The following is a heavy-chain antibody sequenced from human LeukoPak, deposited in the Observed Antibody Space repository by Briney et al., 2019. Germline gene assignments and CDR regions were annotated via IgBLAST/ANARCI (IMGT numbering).Heavy chain of an antibody. CDR1: GFTFSGAW. Sequence: GGSLRLSCTASGFTFSGAWMTWVRQAPGKGLEWVANIREDGTEKNYVDSVKGRFTISRDNSKNTLYLQMNSLRAEDTAVYYCAKGSGVLGAFDIWGQGTMVTVSS. CDR3: AKGSGVLGAFDI. J-gene: IGHJ3*02. D-gene: IGHD3-3*01. V-gene: IGHV3-7*03. CDR2: IREDGTEK.